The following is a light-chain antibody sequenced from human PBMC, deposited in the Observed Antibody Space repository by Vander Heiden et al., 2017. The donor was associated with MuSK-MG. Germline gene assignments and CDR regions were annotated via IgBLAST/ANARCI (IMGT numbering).Light chain of an antibody. CDR2: QDS. V-gene: IGLV3-1*01. Sequence: SYELTQPPSVSVSPGQTASITCSGDKLEDKYACWYQQKPGQSPVLVIDQDSKRPSGIPERFSGSNSGTTANLTISGTQAVDDAYYYCPEWNSRTVVFGTGTKLTVL. CDR3: PEWNSRTVV. J-gene: IGLJ1*01. CDR1: KLEDKY.